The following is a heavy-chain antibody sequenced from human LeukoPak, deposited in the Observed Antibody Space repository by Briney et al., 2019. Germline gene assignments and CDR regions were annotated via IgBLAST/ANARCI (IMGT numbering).Heavy chain of an antibody. Sequence: PSETLSLTCTVSGGFISGGGFYWSWIRQPPGKGLEWIGYIYHSGSTYYNPSLKSRVTISVDRSKNQFSLKLSSVTAADTAVYYCARDRGATGRLDAFDIWGQGTMVIVSS. V-gene: IGHV4-30-2*01. CDR3: ARDRGATGRLDAFDI. CDR1: GGFISGGGFY. CDR2: IYHSGST. J-gene: IGHJ3*02. D-gene: IGHD1-26*01.